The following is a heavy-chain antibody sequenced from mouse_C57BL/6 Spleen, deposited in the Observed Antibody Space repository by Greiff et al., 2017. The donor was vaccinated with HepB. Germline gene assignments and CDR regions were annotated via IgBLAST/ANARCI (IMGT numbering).Heavy chain of an antibody. CDR2: ISSGSSTI. CDR3: AREDYGNYGYFDY. D-gene: IGHD2-1*01. CDR1: GFTFSDYG. Sequence: EVKLVESGGGLVKPGGSLKLSCAASGFTFSDYGMHWVRQAPEKGLEWVAYISSGSSTIYYADTVKGRFTISRDNAKNTLFLQMTSLRSEDTAMYYCAREDYGNYGYFDYWGQGTTLTVSS. J-gene: IGHJ2*01. V-gene: IGHV5-17*01.